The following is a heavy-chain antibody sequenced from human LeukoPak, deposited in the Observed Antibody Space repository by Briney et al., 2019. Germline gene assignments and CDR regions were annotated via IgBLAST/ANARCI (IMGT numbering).Heavy chain of an antibody. CDR2: INPSGGST. CDR1: GYIFTINY. CDR3: ARVEEDDAFDV. D-gene: IGHD5-24*01. V-gene: IGHV1-46*01. J-gene: IGHJ3*01. Sequence: ASVKVSCKASGYIFTINYMHWVRQAPGQGIEWMGIINPSGGSTSYAQKFQGRVTMTRDTSTSSVYMEMSSLRSEDTAVYYCARVEEDDAFDVWGEGAMVTV.